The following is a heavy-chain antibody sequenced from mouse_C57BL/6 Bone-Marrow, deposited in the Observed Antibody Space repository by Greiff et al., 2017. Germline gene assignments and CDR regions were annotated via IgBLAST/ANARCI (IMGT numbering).Heavy chain of an antibody. CDR3: ARHYYGSRDWYFDV. J-gene: IGHJ1*03. D-gene: IGHD1-1*01. V-gene: IGHV5-6*01. CDR1: GFTFSSYG. CDR2: ISSGGSYT. Sequence: EVHLVESGGDLVKPGGSLKLSCAASGFTFSSYGMSWVRQTPDKRLEWVATISSGGSYTYYPDSVKGRFTISRDNAKNTLYLQMSSLKSEDTAMYYCARHYYGSRDWYFDVWGTGTTVTVSS.